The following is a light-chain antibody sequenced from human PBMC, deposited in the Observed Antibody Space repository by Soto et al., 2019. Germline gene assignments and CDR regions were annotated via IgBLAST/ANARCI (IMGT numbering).Light chain of an antibody. CDR1: SSDVGGYNY. V-gene: IGLV2-14*03. Sequence: QSVLTQPASVSGSPGQSITISCTATSSDVGGYNYVSCYQQHPGKAPKLMIYDVSNRPSGVSNRFSGSKSGNTASLTISGLQAEDEADYYCTSYTRSSTHVVFGGGTKLTVL. CDR3: TSYTRSSTHVV. CDR2: DVS. J-gene: IGLJ2*01.